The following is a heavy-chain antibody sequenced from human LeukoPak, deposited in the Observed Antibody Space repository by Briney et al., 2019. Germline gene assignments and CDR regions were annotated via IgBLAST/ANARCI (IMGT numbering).Heavy chain of an antibody. CDR3: AKDHEAHGYSYGYG. Sequence: GGSLRLSCAASGFTFSSYAMSWVRQAPGKGLEWVSAIGGSGGTTYYADSVKGRFTISRDNSKNTLYLQMNSLRAEDTAVYYCAKDHEAHGYSYGYGWGQGTLVTVSS. V-gene: IGHV3-23*01. CDR1: GFTFSSYA. CDR2: IGGSGGTT. J-gene: IGHJ4*02. D-gene: IGHD5-18*01.